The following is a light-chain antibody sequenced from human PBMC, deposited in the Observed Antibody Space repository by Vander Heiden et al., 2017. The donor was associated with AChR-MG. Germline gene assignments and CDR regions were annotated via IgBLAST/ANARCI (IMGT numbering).Light chain of an antibody. CDR3: AAWDDSLNGVV. CDR2: SNT. V-gene: IGLV1-44*01. J-gene: IGLJ3*02. CDR1: SSNIGSNT. Sequence: QSVLTQPPSASGTPGQSVTISCSGSSSNIGSNTADWYQHLPGTAPKLLIYSNTQRPSGVPDRFSGSKSGTSASLAISGLQSEDEAHYYCAAWDDSLNGVVFGGGTKLTVL.